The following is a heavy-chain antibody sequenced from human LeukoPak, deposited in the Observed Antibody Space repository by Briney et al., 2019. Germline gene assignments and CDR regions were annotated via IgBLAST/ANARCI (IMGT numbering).Heavy chain of an antibody. V-gene: IGHV1-8*01. CDR2: INPNSGNT. D-gene: IGHD3-10*01. CDR1: GYTFTSYD. Sequence: ASVKVSCKASGYTFTSYDINWVRQATGQGLEWMGWINPNSGNTGYAQKFQGRVTMTRNTSISTAYMELSSLRSEDTAVYYCARGRGAYDAFDIWGQGTMVTVSS. J-gene: IGHJ3*02. CDR3: ARGRGAYDAFDI.